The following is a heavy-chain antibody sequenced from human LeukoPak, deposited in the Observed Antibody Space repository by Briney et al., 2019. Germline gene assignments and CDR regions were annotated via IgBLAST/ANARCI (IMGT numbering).Heavy chain of an antibody. J-gene: IGHJ5*02. CDR2: IYTSGST. V-gene: IGHV4-61*02. CDR1: GGSISSGSYY. Sequence: SQTLSLTCTVSGGSISSGSYYWSWIRQPAGKGLEWIGRIYTSGSTNYNPSLKSRVTISLDTSKNQFSLKLSSVTAADTAVYYCARVTSRLGWFDPWGQGTLVTVSS. D-gene: IGHD1-14*01. CDR3: ARVTSRLGWFDP.